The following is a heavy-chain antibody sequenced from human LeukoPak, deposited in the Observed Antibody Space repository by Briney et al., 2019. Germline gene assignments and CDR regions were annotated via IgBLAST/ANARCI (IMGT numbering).Heavy chain of an antibody. D-gene: IGHD6-13*01. V-gene: IGHV1-8*01. CDR3: ARVHSSSWYEGVDWFDP. Sequence: ASVKVSCKASGYTFTSYDINWVRQATGQGLEWMGWMNPNSGNTGYAQKFQGRVTMTRNTSISTAYMELSSLRSEDTAVYYCARVHSSSWYEGVDWFDPWGQGTLVTVSS. CDR2: MNPNSGNT. CDR1: GYTFTSYD. J-gene: IGHJ5*02.